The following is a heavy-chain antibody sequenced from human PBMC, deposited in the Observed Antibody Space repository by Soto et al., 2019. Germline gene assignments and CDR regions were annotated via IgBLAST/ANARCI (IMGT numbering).Heavy chain of an antibody. CDR1: GGSFSGYY. CDR3: ARGRGKPIIYYCYGMDV. V-gene: IGHV4-34*01. CDR2: INHSGST. Sequence: QVQLQQWGAGLLKPSETLSLTCAVYGGSFSGYYWSWIRQRPGKGLEWIGEINHSGSTNYNPSLKSRVAISVDTSKNQFSLKLSSVTAADTAVYYCARGRGKPIIYYCYGMDVWGQGPTVTVSS. D-gene: IGHD2-15*01. J-gene: IGHJ6*02.